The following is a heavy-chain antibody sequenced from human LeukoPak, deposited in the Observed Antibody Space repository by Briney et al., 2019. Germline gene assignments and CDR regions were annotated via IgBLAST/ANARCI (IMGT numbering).Heavy chain of an antibody. CDR2: IYYSGST. CDR1: GGSISSYY. V-gene: IGHV4-59*01. J-gene: IGHJ5*02. CDR3: ARAGFTMVRGVIGWFDP. Sequence: SETLSLTCTVSGGSISSYYWSWIRQPPGQGPEWIGYIYYSGSTNYNPSLKSRVTISVDTSKNQFSLKLSSVTAADTAVYYCARAGFTMVRGVIGWFDPWGQGTLVTVSS. D-gene: IGHD3-10*01.